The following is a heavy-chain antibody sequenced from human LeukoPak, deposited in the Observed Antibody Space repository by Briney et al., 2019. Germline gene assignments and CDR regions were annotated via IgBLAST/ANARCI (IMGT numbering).Heavy chain of an antibody. CDR2: ISGSGGSA. D-gene: IGHD2-2*01. CDR1: GFTFSTYA. J-gene: IGHJ4*02. CDR3: AEDGKYCGSATCYQYFDY. Sequence: GGSLRLSCAASGFTFSTYAMNWVRQAPGKGLEWVSAISGSGGSASYTDSVKGRFAISRDNSKSTLYLQMNSLRAEDTAVYYCAEDGKYCGSATCYQYFDYWGQGTLVTVSS. V-gene: IGHV3-23*01.